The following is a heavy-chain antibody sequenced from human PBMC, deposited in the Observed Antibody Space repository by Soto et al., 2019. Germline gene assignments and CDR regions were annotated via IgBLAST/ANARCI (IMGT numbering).Heavy chain of an antibody. Sequence: GASVKVSCKASGYTFTSYGISWVRQAPGQGLEWMGWISAHNGNTNYAQKPQGRVTMTTDTSTSTAYMELRSLRSDDTAVYYCARAVNVGYYYDSSGYYDDAFDIWGQGTMVTVSS. J-gene: IGHJ3*02. D-gene: IGHD3-22*01. CDR2: ISAHNGNT. CDR1: GYTFTSYG. V-gene: IGHV1-18*01. CDR3: ARAVNVGYYYDSSGYYDDAFDI.